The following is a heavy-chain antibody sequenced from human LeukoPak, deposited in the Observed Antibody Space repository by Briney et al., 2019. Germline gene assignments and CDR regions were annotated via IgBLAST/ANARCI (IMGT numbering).Heavy chain of an antibody. CDR2: IIPIFGTA. CDR3: ARVTYYYYYMDV. CDR1: GGTFSSYA. D-gene: IGHD1-20*01. J-gene: IGHJ6*03. V-gene: IGHV1-69*06. Sequence: ASVKVSCKASGGTFSSYAISWVRQAPGQGLEWMGGIIPIFGTANYAQKFQGRVTMTEDTSTDTAYMELSRLRSDDTAVYYCARVTYYYYYMDVWGKGTTVTVSS.